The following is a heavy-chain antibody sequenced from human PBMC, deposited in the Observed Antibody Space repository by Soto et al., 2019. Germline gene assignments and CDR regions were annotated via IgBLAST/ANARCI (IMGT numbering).Heavy chain of an antibody. CDR1: GGTFSSYA. D-gene: IGHD4-17*01. Sequence: SVKVSCKASGGTFSSYAISWVRQAPGQGLEWMGGIIPINGTTNYAQKFQGRVTMTTDTSTSTAYMELRSLRSDDTAVYYCARDADDYGDPSWFDPWGQGTLVTVSS. CDR2: IIPINGTT. J-gene: IGHJ5*02. CDR3: ARDADDYGDPSWFDP. V-gene: IGHV1-69*05.